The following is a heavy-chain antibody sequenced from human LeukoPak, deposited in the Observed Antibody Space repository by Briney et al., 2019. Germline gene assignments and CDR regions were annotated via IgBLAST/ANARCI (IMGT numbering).Heavy chain of an antibody. CDR2: IYYSGST. D-gene: IGHD4-17*01. Sequence: SETLSLTCTVSGGSISSSSYYWGWIRQPPGKGLEWIGSIYYSGSTYYNPSLKSRVTISVDTSKNQFSLKLSSVTAADTAVYYCARGDHDYGDYPFDYWGQGTLVTVSS. CDR3: ARGDHDYGDYPFDY. CDR1: GGSISSSSYY. V-gene: IGHV4-39*07. J-gene: IGHJ4*02.